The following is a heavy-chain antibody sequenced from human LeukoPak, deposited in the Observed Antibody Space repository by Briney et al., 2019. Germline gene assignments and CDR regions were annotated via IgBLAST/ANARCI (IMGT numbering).Heavy chain of an antibody. Sequence: GGSLRLSCAASGLTFSNYAMTWIRQAPGKGLEWISSITGRGGTSYTDSVKGRFTVYRDNSKNTLYLQMNSLRVGDTALYYCAKDPNGDYVGAFDSWGQGTMVTVSS. CDR1: GLTFSNYA. CDR3: AKDPNGDYVGAFDS. J-gene: IGHJ3*01. D-gene: IGHD4-17*01. V-gene: IGHV3-23*01. CDR2: ITGRGGT.